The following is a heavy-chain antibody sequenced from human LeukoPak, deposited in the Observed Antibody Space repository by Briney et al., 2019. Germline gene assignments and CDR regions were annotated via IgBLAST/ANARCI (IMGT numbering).Heavy chain of an antibody. V-gene: IGHV4-30-4*01. CDR1: GGSISSGDYY. D-gene: IGHD3-10*01. CDR3: ARGESYGSGSYYNTGRWFDP. J-gene: IGHJ5*02. Sequence: SETLSLTCTVSGGSISSGDYYWSWTRQPPGKGLEWFGYIYYSGSTYYNPSLKSQVTISVDTSKNQFSLKLSSVTAADTAVYYCARGESYGSGSYYNTGRWFDPWGQGTLVTVSS. CDR2: IYYSGST.